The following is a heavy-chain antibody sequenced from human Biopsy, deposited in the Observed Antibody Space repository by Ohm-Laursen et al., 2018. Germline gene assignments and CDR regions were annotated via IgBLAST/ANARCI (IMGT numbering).Heavy chain of an antibody. D-gene: IGHD6-19*01. V-gene: IGHV3-30*18. J-gene: IGHJ4*02. Sequence: SLRLSCAASGFTFSDYAMHWVRQAPGKGLEWVAIITHDGSKTYYADPVEGRFTISRDQFKSTVYLQLNSLRTEDTAIYYCTKERRGWYSERWGQGTLVIVSS. CDR2: ITHDGSKT. CDR3: TKERRGWYSER. CDR1: GFTFSDYA.